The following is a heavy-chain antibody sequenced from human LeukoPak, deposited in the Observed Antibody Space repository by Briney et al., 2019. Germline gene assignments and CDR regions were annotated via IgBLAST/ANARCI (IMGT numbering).Heavy chain of an antibody. CDR2: IKQDGSEK. D-gene: IGHD2-2*01. Sequence: PGGSLRLSCAASGFTFSSYAMSWVRQAPGKGLEWVANIKQDGSEKYYVDSVKGRFTISRDNAKNSLYLQMNSLRAEDTAVYYCARELGNCSSTSCYYYYYYMDVWGKGTTVTISS. V-gene: IGHV3-7*01. J-gene: IGHJ6*03. CDR1: GFTFSSYA. CDR3: ARELGNCSSTSCYYYYYYMDV.